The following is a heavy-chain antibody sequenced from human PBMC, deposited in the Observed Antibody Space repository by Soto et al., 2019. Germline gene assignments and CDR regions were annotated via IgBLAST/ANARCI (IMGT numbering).Heavy chain of an antibody. CDR2: IWYDGSNK. Sequence: QVQLVESGGGVVQPGRSLRLSCAASGFTFSSYGMHWVRQAPGKGLEWVAVIWYDGSNKYYADSVKGRFTISRDNSKNTLYLQMNSLRAEDSAVYYCARDHYCSSVSCHIQRCYYYYGMDVWGQGTTVTVSS. V-gene: IGHV3-33*01. CDR1: GFTFSSYG. CDR3: ARDHYCSSVSCHIQRCYYYYGMDV. J-gene: IGHJ6*02. D-gene: IGHD2-2*02.